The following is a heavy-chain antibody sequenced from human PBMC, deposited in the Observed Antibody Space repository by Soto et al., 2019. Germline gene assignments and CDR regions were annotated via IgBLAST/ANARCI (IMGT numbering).Heavy chain of an antibody. J-gene: IGHJ4*02. V-gene: IGHV3-30*18. CDR1: GFTFSSCA. Sequence: QVQLVGSGGGVVQPGGSLRLSCAASGFTFSSCAMHWVRQVPGKGLEWLAVVSHDGSLYPYADSVKGRFSISRDNSRKTLYLQMNSLRPEDTAVYYCVKDRSDTWSFDYWGQGTLVTVSS. CDR3: VKDRSDTWSFDY. CDR2: VSHDGSLY. D-gene: IGHD2-8*02.